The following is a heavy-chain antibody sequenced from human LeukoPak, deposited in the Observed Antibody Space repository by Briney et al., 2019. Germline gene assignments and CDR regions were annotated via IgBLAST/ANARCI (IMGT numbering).Heavy chain of an antibody. D-gene: IGHD3-10*01. CDR3: ARDYTRFRGSDAFDI. CDR2: IYSGGST. V-gene: IGHV3-66*01. Sequence: GGSLRLSCAASGFTFSSNYMSWVRQAPGKGLEWVSVIYSGGSTYYADSVKGRFTISRDNSKNTLYLQMNSLRAEGTAVYYCARDYTRFRGSDAFDIWGQGTMVTVSS. J-gene: IGHJ3*02. CDR1: GFTFSSNY.